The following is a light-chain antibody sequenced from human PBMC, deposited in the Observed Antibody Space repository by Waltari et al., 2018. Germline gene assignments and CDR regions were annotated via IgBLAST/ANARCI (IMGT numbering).Light chain of an antibody. CDR3: QHYVTLPVT. Sequence: EIVFTPSPGTLALSPGDRATLSCRASQSVSRTLAWYQQKPGQAPSLLIYGASIRATGIPDRFSGSGSGTDFSLTISRLEPEDFAVYYCQHYVTLPVTFGQGTKVEIK. CDR1: QSVSRT. V-gene: IGKV3-20*01. CDR2: GAS. J-gene: IGKJ1*01.